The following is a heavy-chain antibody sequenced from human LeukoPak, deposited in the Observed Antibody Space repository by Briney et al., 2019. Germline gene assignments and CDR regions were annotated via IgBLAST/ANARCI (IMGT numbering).Heavy chain of an antibody. CDR2: MNPNSGNT. J-gene: IGHJ5*02. CDR1: GYTFTSYD. V-gene: IGHV1-8*01. D-gene: IGHD4-17*01. CDR3: ARGFKSFYGDYGRFDP. Sequence: VASVKVSCKASGYTFTSYDINWVRQATGQGLEWMGWMNPNSGNTGYAQKFQGRVTMTRNTSISTAYMELSSLRSEDTAVYYCARGFKSFYGDYGRFDPWGQGTLVTVSS.